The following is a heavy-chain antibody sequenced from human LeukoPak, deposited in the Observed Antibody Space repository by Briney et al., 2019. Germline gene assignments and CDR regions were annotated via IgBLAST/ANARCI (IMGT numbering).Heavy chain of an antibody. CDR2: IYYSGST. V-gene: IGHV4-59*01. Sequence: SETLSLTCTVSGGSISSYYWSWIRQPPGKGLEWIGYIYYSGSTNYNPSLKSRVTISVDTSKNQFSLKLSSVTAADTAVYYCVRGRVRRDYYGSGSYPRAWFDPWGQGTLVTVSS. J-gene: IGHJ5*02. D-gene: IGHD3-10*01. CDR3: VRGRVRRDYYGSGSYPRAWFDP. CDR1: GGSISSYY.